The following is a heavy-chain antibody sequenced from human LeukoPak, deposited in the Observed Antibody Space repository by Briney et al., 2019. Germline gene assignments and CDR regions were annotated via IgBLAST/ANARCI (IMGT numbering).Heavy chain of an antibody. J-gene: IGHJ4*02. D-gene: IGHD4-17*01. Sequence: GGSLRLSCAAYGFTFSGSAIHWVRQVSGKGLEWVGRIRSKANSYATSSAASVKGRFTISRDDSKNTAYLQMNSLKTEDTAVYYCTRDYGVLFDYWGQGTLVIVSS. CDR3: TRDYGVLFDY. V-gene: IGHV3-73*01. CDR1: GFTFSGSA. CDR2: IRSKANSYAT.